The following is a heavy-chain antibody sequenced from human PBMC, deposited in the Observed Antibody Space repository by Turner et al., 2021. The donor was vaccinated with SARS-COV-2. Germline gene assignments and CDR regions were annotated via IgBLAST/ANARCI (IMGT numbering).Heavy chain of an antibody. J-gene: IGHJ3*02. CDR2: IYYSGST. CDR1: GGSISSSSYY. Sequence: QLQLQESGPGLVKPSETLSLTCTVSGGSISSSSYYWGWIRQPPGKGLEWIGSIYYSGSTYYNPSLKSRVTTSVDTSKNQFSLKMSSVTAADTAVYYCASTVWLRGAFDIWDQGTMVTVSS. CDR3: ASTVWLRGAFDI. V-gene: IGHV4-39*01. D-gene: IGHD5-18*01.